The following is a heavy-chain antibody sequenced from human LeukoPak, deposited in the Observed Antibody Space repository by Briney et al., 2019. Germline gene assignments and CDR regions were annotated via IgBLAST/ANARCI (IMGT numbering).Heavy chain of an antibody. V-gene: IGHV3-48*02. CDR3: ATDQRYAFDY. CDR1: GFSFTDYP. Sequence: GGALRLSCATSGFSFTDYPMNWVRQAPGKGLEWISNIRTTAEGAKYAYYADSVKGRVTISRDDGKNTLYLHMNSLRDDDTAVYYCATDQRYAFDYWGQGILVTVSS. J-gene: IGHJ4*02. CDR2: IRTTAEGAKYA. D-gene: IGHD3-9*01.